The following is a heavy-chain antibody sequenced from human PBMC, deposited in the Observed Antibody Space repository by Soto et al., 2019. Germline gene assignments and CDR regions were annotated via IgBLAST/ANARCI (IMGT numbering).Heavy chain of an antibody. CDR3: ANIPSGYGDYEAAN. D-gene: IGHD4-17*01. Sequence: QVQLQQWGAGLLKPSETLSLTCAVYGGSFSGYYWSWIRQPPGKGLEWIGQINHSGTTNYNPSLKSRVTISVETSKNQFSLKLSSVTAADTAVYYCANIPSGYGDYEAANWGQGTLVTVSS. CDR1: GGSFSGYY. V-gene: IGHV4-34*01. CDR2: INHSGTT. J-gene: IGHJ4*02.